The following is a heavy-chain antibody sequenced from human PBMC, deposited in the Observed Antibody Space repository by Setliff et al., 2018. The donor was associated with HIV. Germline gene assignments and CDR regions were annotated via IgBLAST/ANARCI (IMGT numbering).Heavy chain of an antibody. V-gene: IGHV4-61*08. CDR3: VKDGARGRSVDI. CDR1: GGSISSSDHR. Sequence: PSETLSLTCSVSGGSISSSDHRWDWIRQPPGKGLEWIGSIYFTGSSDNNPSLKSRVTLSVDPSKHQFSLKLSSVTAADTAVYYCVKDGARGRSVDIWGQGTMVTVSS. D-gene: IGHD3-10*01. J-gene: IGHJ3*02. CDR2: IYFTGSS.